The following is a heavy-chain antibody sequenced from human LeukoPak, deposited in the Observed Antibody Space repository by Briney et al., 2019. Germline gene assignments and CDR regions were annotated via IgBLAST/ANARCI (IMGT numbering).Heavy chain of an antibody. D-gene: IGHD3-22*01. Sequence: PSEALSLTCTVSGGSISSGSYYWSWIRQPAGKGLEWIGRIYTSGSTNYNPSLKSRVTISVDTSKNQFSLKLSSATAADTAVYYCARRYYYDSSGYYYGWFDPWGQGTLVTVSS. CDR3: ARRYYYDSSGYYYGWFDP. V-gene: IGHV4-61*02. CDR2: IYTSGST. J-gene: IGHJ5*02. CDR1: GGSISSGSYY.